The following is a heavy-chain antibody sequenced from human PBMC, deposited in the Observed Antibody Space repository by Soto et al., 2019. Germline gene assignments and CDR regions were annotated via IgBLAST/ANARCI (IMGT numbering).Heavy chain of an antibody. CDR2: INHSGST. D-gene: IGHD4-17*01. V-gene: IGHV4-34*01. CDR3: ARVKRTTVTPGSAYYFDY. J-gene: IGHJ4*02. Sequence: QVQLQQWGAGLLKPSETLSLTCAVYGGSFSGYYWSWIRQPPGKGLEWIGEINHSGSTNYNPSLKSRVTISVDTSKNQFSLKLSSVTAADTAVYYCARVKRTTVTPGSAYYFDYWGQGTLVTVSS. CDR1: GGSFSGYY.